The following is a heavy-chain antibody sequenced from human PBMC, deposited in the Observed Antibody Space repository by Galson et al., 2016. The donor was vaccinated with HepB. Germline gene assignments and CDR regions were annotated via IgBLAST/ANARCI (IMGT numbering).Heavy chain of an antibody. D-gene: IGHD3-16*01. Sequence: SLRLSCAASGFTFSSYWMPWVRQAPGKGLEYVANINKDGSGEYYVGSVKGRFTISRDNAKNSLHLQMNSLRDEDTAVYYCARDGGGFDYWGQGTLVTVSS. CDR2: INKDGSGE. CDR1: GFTFSSYW. CDR3: ARDGGGFDY. V-gene: IGHV3-7*01. J-gene: IGHJ4*02.